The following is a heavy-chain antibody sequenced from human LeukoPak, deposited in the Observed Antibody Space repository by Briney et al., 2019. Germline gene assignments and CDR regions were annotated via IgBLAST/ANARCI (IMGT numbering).Heavy chain of an antibody. CDR2: INPNSGGT. Sequence: GASVKVSCKASGYTFTGYYMHWVRQAPGQGLEWMGWINPNSGGTNYAQKFQGRVTMTRDTSISTAYMELSRLRSDDTAVYYCARSWYYYDSSGPMDVWGKGTTVTISS. J-gene: IGHJ6*04. CDR3: ARSWYYYDSSGPMDV. D-gene: IGHD3-22*01. CDR1: GYTFTGYY. V-gene: IGHV1-2*02.